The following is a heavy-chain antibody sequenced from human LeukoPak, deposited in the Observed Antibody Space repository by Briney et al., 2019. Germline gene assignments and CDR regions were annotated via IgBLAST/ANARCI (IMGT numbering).Heavy chain of an antibody. V-gene: IGHV3-64*01. CDR3: ARDPGTTQTLHDAFDI. J-gene: IGHJ3*02. Sequence: GGSLRLSCAASGFTFSSYAMHWVRQAPGKGLEYVSAISSNGGSTYYANSVKGRFTISRDNSKNTLYLQMNSLRAEDTAVYYCARDPGTTQTLHDAFDIWGQGTMVTVSS. D-gene: IGHD1-7*01. CDR1: GFTFSSYA. CDR2: ISSNGGST.